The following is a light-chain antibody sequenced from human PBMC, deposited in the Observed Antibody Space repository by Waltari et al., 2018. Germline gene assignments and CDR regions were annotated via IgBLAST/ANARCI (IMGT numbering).Light chain of an antibody. CDR2: AAS. CDR3: QRSDSTPYT. CDR1: QSIRSH. V-gene: IGKV1-39*01. Sequence: DIQMTQSPSSLSASVGDRVTITCRASQSIRSHLNWYQKKPGKAPNLLIYAASSLRSGVPSRFSGSGSGTDFTLTISSLQPEDFATYYWQRSDSTPYTFGQGTKLEIK. J-gene: IGKJ2*01.